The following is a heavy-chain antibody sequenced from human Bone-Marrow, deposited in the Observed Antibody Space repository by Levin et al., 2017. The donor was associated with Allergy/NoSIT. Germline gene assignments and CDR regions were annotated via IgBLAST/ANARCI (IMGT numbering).Heavy chain of an antibody. J-gene: IGHJ4*02. CDR1: GYTFNSYT. D-gene: IGHD2-2*01. Sequence: ASVKVSCKASGYTFNSYTMNWVRQAPGQGLEWMGWIDTNTGNPTYAQGFTGRFVFSLDTSVSTTYLQISSLKAEDTAVYYCMRGVVGVYCSNPSRCGGFGYWGQGSLVTVSS. V-gene: IGHV7-4-1*02. CDR2: IDTNTGNP. CDR3: MRGVVGVYCSNPSRCGGFGY.